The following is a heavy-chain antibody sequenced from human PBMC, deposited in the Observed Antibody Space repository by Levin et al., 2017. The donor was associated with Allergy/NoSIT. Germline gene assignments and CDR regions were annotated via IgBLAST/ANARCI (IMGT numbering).Heavy chain of an antibody. J-gene: IGHJ6*03. D-gene: IGHD2/OR15-2a*01. Sequence: PGGSLRLSCAASGFTVSSNYMSWVRQAPGKGLEWVSVIYSGGSTYYADSVKGRFTISRDNSKNTLYLQMNSLRAEDTAVYYCARATTFRNYYDYYVDVWGKGTTVTVSS. CDR2: IYSGGST. CDR1: GFTVSSNY. CDR3: ARATTFRNYYDYYVDV. V-gene: IGHV3-66*01.